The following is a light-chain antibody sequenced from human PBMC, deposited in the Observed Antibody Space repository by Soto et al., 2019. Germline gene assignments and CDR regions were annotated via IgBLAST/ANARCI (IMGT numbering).Light chain of an antibody. Sequence: EIVLTQSPGTLSLSPGGRATLSCRASQRVSSSYLAWYQQKPGQAPRLLIYGASSRATGIPDRFSGSGSGTDFTLTISRLEPEDFAVYYCQQYGISPPYTFGQGTKLEIK. CDR3: QQYGISPPYT. V-gene: IGKV3-20*01. J-gene: IGKJ2*01. CDR2: GAS. CDR1: QRVSSSY.